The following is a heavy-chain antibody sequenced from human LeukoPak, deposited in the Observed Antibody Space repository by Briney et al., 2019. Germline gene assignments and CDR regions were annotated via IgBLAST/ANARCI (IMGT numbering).Heavy chain of an antibody. J-gene: IGHJ3*02. D-gene: IGHD3-10*01. CDR2: IYYSGST. Sequence: SETLSLTCTVSGGSISSYYWSWIRQPPGKGLEWIGSIYYSGSTYYNPSLKSRVTISVDTSKNQFTLKLSSVTAADTAVYYCASRRGSFDAFDIWGQGTMVTVSS. CDR1: GGSISSYY. V-gene: IGHV4-59*05. CDR3: ASRRGSFDAFDI.